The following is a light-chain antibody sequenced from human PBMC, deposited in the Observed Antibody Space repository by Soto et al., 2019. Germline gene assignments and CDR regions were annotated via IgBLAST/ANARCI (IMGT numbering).Light chain of an antibody. J-gene: IGKJ5*01. V-gene: IGKV3-20*01. Sequence: IVLTQSPGTLSLSPVERATLSCRASQSVSSNSLAWYQQKFGQTPRLLIYGASSRATGIPERFSGSGSGTDFTLTISRLEPEDFAVYYCQQHGTSPITFGQGTRLEIK. CDR3: QQHGTSPIT. CDR1: QSVSSNS. CDR2: GAS.